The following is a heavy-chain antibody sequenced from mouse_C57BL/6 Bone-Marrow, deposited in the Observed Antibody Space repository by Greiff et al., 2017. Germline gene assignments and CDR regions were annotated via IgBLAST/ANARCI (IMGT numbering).Heavy chain of an antibody. Sequence: QVQLKQPGAELVKPGASVKVSCKASGYTFTSYWMPWVTQRPGQGLEWIGRIHPSDSDTNYHQKFKGKATLTVDKSSSTAYIQISSRKSEASAVYYCWAYDSFAYWGQGTLVTVSA. CDR2: IHPSDSDT. CDR1: GYTFTSYW. J-gene: IGHJ3*01. V-gene: IGHV1-74*01. CDR3: WAYDSFAY. D-gene: IGHD2-4*01.